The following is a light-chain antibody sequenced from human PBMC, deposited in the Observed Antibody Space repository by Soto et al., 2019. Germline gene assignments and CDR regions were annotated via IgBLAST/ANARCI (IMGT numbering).Light chain of an antibody. J-gene: IGKJ4*02. CDR2: GAS. Sequence: DIVMTQSPDSLAVSPGERATLSCRASQSVSSSYLAWYQQKPGQAPRLLIYGASSRATGIPDRFSGSGSGTDFTLTISRLEPEDFAVYYCQQYGSSPGFGGGTKVEIK. CDR3: QQYGSSPG. CDR1: QSVSSSY. V-gene: IGKV3-20*01.